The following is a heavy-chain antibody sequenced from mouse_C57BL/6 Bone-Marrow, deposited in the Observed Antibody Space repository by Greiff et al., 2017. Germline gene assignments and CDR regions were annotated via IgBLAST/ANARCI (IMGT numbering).Heavy chain of an antibody. J-gene: IGHJ4*01. CDR3: ARSWDEKGYAMDY. CDR2: INPNYGTT. Sequence: VHVKQSGPELVKPGASVKISCKASGYSFTDYNMNWVKQSNGKSLEWIGVINPNYGTTSYNQKFKGKATLTVDQSSSTAYMQLNSLTSEDSAVYYCARSWDEKGYAMDYWGQGTSVTVSS. V-gene: IGHV1-39*01. CDR1: GYSFTDYN. D-gene: IGHD4-1*01.